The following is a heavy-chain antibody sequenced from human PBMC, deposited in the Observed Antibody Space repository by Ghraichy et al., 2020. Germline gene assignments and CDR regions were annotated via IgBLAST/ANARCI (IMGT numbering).Heavy chain of an antibody. V-gene: IGHV1-2*06. Sequence: ASVKVSCKASGYTFSDYYMHWVRQAPGQGLEWMGRINPNSGGTNYEQKFQGRVNMTRDTSISTAYMELSRLRSDDTAVYYCARVHNWNDEGYYYYGMDVWGQGTTVTVSS. J-gene: IGHJ6*02. CDR1: GYTFSDYY. D-gene: IGHD1-20*01. CDR3: ARVHNWNDEGYYYYGMDV. CDR2: INPNSGGT.